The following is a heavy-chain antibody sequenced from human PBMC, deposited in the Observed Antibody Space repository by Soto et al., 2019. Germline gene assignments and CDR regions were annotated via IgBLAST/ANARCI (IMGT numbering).Heavy chain of an antibody. CDR1: GFTFNMYA. J-gene: IGHJ4*02. CDR2: IGGSGANT. V-gene: IGHV3-23*01. Sequence: GGSLRLSCAASGFTFNMYAMSWVRQAPGKGLEWVSGIGGSGANTYYADFVKGRFTISRDNSKNTLYLQMDSLRAEDTAIYYCARKIPGYFWAGDYWGQGTLVTVSS. CDR3: ARKIPGYFWAGDY. D-gene: IGHD2-21*01.